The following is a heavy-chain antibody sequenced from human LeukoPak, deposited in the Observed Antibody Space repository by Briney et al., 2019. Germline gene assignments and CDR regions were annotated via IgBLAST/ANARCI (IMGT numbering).Heavy chain of an antibody. D-gene: IGHD3-22*01. Sequence: ASVKVSCKASGYTFTGYYMHWVRQAPGQGLEWMGIINPSGGSTSYAQKFQGRVTMTRDMSTSTVYMELSSLRSEDTAVYYCARDEASGYYDCWGQGTLVTVSS. J-gene: IGHJ4*02. CDR3: ARDEASGYYDC. CDR1: GYTFTGYY. CDR2: INPSGGST. V-gene: IGHV1-46*01.